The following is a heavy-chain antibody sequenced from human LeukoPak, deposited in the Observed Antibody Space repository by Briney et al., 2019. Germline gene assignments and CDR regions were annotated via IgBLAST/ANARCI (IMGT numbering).Heavy chain of an antibody. D-gene: IGHD2-2*01. CDR1: GYTFTSYA. Sequence: ASVKVSCKASGYTFTSYAMHWVRQAPGQGLEWMGWINAGNGNTKYSQEFQGRVTITRDTSASTAYMELSRLRSDDTAVYYCARASTHIVVVPAAINWFDPWGQGTLVTVSS. V-gene: IGHV1-3*01. J-gene: IGHJ5*02. CDR2: INAGNGNT. CDR3: ARASTHIVVVPAAINWFDP.